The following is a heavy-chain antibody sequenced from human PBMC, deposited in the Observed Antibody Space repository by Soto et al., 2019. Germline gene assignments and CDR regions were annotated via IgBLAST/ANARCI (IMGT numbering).Heavy chain of an antibody. V-gene: IGHV3-30*18. CDR2: ISYDGSNK. Sequence: XGSLRLSCAASGFTFSSYGMHWVRQAPGKGLEWVAVISYDGSNKYYADSVKGRFTISRDNSKNTLYLQMNSLRAEDTAVYYCANDLAAAEGGYYYGMDVWGQGTTVTVSS. CDR3: ANDLAAAEGGYYYGMDV. CDR1: GFTFSSYG. J-gene: IGHJ6*02. D-gene: IGHD6-13*01.